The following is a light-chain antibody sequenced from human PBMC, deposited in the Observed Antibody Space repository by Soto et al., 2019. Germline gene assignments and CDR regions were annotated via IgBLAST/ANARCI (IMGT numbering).Light chain of an antibody. V-gene: IGKV3-20*01. J-gene: IGKJ5*01. CDR3: QQYGSSPIT. CDR1: QSGSSN. CDR2: GAS. Sequence: IVLTQSPGTLSLSPWERATLSCRASQSGSSNLAWYQQKPGQAPRLLMYGASSRATGIPDRFRGSGSGTDFTLTISRLEPEDFAVYYCQQYGSSPITFGQGTRLEIK.